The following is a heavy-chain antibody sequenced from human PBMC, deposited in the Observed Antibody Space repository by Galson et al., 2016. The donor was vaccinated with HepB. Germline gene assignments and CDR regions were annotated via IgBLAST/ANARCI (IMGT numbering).Heavy chain of an antibody. CDR2: ISSSGKTI. CDR3: ARGPATYSSSWVPNFFFDS. Sequence: SLRLSCAASGFTFSNYEMNWVRQAPGKGLEWVSYISSSGKTIYYADSVKGRFTISRDSAKNSLYLQMNSLRAEDTAVYYCARGPATYSSSWVPNFFFDSWGQGTLVTVSS. J-gene: IGHJ4*02. D-gene: IGHD6-13*01. CDR1: GFTFSNYE. V-gene: IGHV3-48*03.